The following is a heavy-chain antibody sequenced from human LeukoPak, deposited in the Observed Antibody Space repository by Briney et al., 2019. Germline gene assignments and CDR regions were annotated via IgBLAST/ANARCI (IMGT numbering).Heavy chain of an antibody. CDR3: ALGVTCSGGSWHLDDWSDT. J-gene: IGHJ5*01. V-gene: IGHV6-1*01. Sequence: QTHSLIHAISGDSVPSNSAPWNWIRQSPSRGLEWLGRTYYRSKWYNDYAVSVKSRISINPDTSKNQVSLHLKSVAPEDTAAYYCALGVTCSGGSWHLDDWSDTWG. CDR1: GDSVPSNSAP. CDR2: TYYRSKWYN. D-gene: IGHD2-15*01.